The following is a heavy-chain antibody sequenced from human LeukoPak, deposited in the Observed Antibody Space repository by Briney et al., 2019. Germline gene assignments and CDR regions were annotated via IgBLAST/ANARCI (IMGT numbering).Heavy chain of an antibody. D-gene: IGHD2-8*01. CDR3: AKEYCSNSVCHSLDY. CDR2: ISYDGSNK. CDR1: GFTFSSSG. Sequence: GGSLRLSCAASGFTFSSSGMHWVRQAPGKGLEWVAVISYDGSNKYYAGSVKGRFTFSRDNSKNTLYLQMNSLRAEDTAVYYCAKEYCSNSVCHSLDYWGQGTLVTVSS. J-gene: IGHJ4*02. V-gene: IGHV3-30*18.